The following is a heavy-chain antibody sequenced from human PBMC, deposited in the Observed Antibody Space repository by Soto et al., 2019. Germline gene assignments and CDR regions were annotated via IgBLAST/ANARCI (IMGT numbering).Heavy chain of an antibody. J-gene: IGHJ5*01. V-gene: IGHV4-30-4*01. D-gene: IGHD7-27*01. Sequence: QTLSLTCSVSGDSISNLDYFWAWIRQPPGQALEYIGYIYKSATTYYNPSFESRVAISVDTSKSQFSLNVTSVTAADTAVYFCARGRYCLTGRCFPNWFDSWGQGALVTVSS. CDR2: IYKSATT. CDR3: ARGRYCLTGRCFPNWFDS. CDR1: GDSISNLDYF.